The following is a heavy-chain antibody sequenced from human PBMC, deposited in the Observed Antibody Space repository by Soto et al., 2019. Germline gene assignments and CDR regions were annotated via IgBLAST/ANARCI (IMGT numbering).Heavy chain of an antibody. CDR2: IYHSGST. CDR3: ARHPSSSSGWFDP. J-gene: IGHJ5*02. D-gene: IGHD6-6*01. Sequence: TLSLTCAVSGYSISSGYYWGWIRQPPGKGLEWIGSIYHSGSTYYNPSLKSRVTISVDTSKNQFSLKLSSVTAADTAVYYCARHPSSSSGWFDPWGQGTLVTVSS. V-gene: IGHV4-38-2*01. CDR1: GYSISSGYY.